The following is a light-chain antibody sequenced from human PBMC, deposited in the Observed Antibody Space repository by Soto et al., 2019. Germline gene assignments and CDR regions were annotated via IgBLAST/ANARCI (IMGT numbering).Light chain of an antibody. Sequence: QSVLTQPPSVSGAPGQRVTISCTGRSSNIGAGYDVHWYQQLPGTAPKLLIYGNSNRPSGVPDRFSGSKSVTSASLAITGLQAEDEADYYCQSYDSSLSGSVFGGGTKLTVL. CDR1: SSNIGAGYD. J-gene: IGLJ3*02. V-gene: IGLV1-40*01. CDR2: GNS. CDR3: QSYDSSLSGSV.